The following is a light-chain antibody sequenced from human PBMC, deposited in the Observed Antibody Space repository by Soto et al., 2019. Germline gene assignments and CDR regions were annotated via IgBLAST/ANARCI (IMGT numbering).Light chain of an antibody. CDR2: DVI. CDR1: SSDIGNYNY. V-gene: IGLV2-8*01. J-gene: IGLJ2*01. CDR3: SSYAGSNLVV. Sequence: QSALAQPPSASGSPGQSVTISCTGTSSDIGNYNYVSWYQQHPGKAPKLMIYDVIKRPSGVPDRFSGSKSGNTASLTVSGLQAEDEAEYYCSSYAGSNLVVFGGGTKLTVL.